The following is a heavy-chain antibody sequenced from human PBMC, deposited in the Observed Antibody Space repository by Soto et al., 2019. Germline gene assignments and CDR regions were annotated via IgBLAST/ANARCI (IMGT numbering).Heavy chain of an antibody. J-gene: IGHJ3*01. CDR1: GFTFSSYE. Sequence: PGGSLRLSCVASGFTFSSYEMNWVRQATGKGLEWVSAISGSNSYLYYTDSVKGRFTVSRDNAKNSLYLQMNSLRAEDTAVYYCAREVISMGGPDAFDVWGQGTVVTVSS. V-gene: IGHV3-21*01. CDR3: AREVISMGGPDAFDV. CDR2: ISGSNSYL. D-gene: IGHD2-15*01.